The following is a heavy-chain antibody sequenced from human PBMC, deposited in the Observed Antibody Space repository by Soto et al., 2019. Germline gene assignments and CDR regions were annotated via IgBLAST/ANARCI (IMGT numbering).Heavy chain of an antibody. Sequence: HPGGSLRLSCAASGFTFSSYWMHWVRQAPGKGLVWVSRINSDGSSTSYADSVKGRFTISRDNAKNTLYLQMNSLRAEDTAVYYCARAYSSSWPLHPWGQGTLVTVSS. D-gene: IGHD6-13*01. V-gene: IGHV3-74*01. CDR2: INSDGSST. CDR3: ARAYSSSWPLHP. J-gene: IGHJ5*02. CDR1: GFTFSSYW.